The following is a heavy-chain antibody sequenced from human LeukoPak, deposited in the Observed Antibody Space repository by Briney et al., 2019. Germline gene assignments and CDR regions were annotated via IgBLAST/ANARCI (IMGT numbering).Heavy chain of an antibody. J-gene: IGHJ4*02. Sequence: GGSLRLYCAASGFTFSSCGMHRVRQAAGLRLEWVAFIRSDGNYKYYADSVKGRFTISRDNSKNTLYLQMNSLRAEDTAVYYCASSLLWFGETHFDYWGQGTLVTVSS. V-gene: IGHV3-30*02. CDR1: GFTFSSCG. D-gene: IGHD3-10*01. CDR3: ASSLLWFGETHFDY. CDR2: IRSDGNYK.